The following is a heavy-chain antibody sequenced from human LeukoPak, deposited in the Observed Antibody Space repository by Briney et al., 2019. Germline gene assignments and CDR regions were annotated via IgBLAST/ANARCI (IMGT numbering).Heavy chain of an antibody. CDR2: INPNSGGT. V-gene: IGHV1-2*02. J-gene: IGHJ4*02. Sequence: ASVKVSCKASGYTFTGYYMHWVRQAPGQGLEWMGWINPNSGGTKYVQKFQGRVTMTRDTSISTAYMELSRLRSDDTAMYYCARDRDIKEYYFDYWGQGTLVTVSS. D-gene: IGHD6-6*01. CDR1: GYTFTGYY. CDR3: ARDRDIKEYYFDY.